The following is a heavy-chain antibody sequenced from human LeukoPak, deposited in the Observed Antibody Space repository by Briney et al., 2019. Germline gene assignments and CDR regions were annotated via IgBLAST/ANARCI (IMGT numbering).Heavy chain of an antibody. CDR3: ARESGLWPKYNYGMDV. Sequence: SETLSLTCTVSGGSISTYYWSWIRQPAGKGLDWIGRICTSGSTNYNPSLKSRVTMSVDTSKNQFSLKLNSLTAADTAVYFCARESGLWPKYNYGMDVWGQGTTVTVSS. J-gene: IGHJ6*02. CDR2: ICTSGST. V-gene: IGHV4-4*07. CDR1: GGSISTYY. D-gene: IGHD5-18*01.